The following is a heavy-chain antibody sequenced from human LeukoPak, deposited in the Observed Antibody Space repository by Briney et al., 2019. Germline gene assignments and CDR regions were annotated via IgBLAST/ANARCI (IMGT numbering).Heavy chain of an antibody. V-gene: IGHV3-7*03. CDR3: AIAYGLDV. Sequence: GGSLRLSCAVSGFTFSNSWMSWVRQAPTKGLEWVANIKEDGSVKYYVDSVKGRFTISRDNAKNSLYLQMNSLRVEDTAIYYRAIAYGLDVWGQGTTVTVSS. J-gene: IGHJ6*02. CDR1: GFTFSNSW. CDR2: IKEDGSVK.